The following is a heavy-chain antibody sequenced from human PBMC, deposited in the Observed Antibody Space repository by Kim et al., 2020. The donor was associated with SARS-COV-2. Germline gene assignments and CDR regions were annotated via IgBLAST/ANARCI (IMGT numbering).Heavy chain of an antibody. D-gene: IGHD6-13*01. CDR3: ARVDLGIAAAGPGVG. CDR1: GGSISSSSYY. Sequence: SETLSLTCTVSGGSISSSSYYWGWIRQPPGKGLEWIGSIYYSGSTYYNPSLKSRVTISVDTSKNQFSLKLSSVTAADTAVYYCARVDLGIAAAGPGVGWGQGTLVTVSS. V-gene: IGHV4-39*07. J-gene: IGHJ4*02. CDR2: IYYSGST.